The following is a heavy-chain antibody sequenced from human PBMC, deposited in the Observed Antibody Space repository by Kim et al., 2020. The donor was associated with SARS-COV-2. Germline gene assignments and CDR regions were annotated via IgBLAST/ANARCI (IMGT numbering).Heavy chain of an antibody. CDR1: GGSISSYY. J-gene: IGHJ4*02. V-gene: IGHV4-59*13. CDR2: IYYSGST. D-gene: IGHD2-2*02. Sequence: SETLSLTCTVSGGSISSYYWSWIRQPPGKGLEWIGYIYYSGSTNYNPSLKSRVTISVDTSKNQFSLKLSSVTAADTAEYYCARQGCSSTSCYTFDYWGQGTLVTVSS. CDR3: ARQGCSSTSCYTFDY.